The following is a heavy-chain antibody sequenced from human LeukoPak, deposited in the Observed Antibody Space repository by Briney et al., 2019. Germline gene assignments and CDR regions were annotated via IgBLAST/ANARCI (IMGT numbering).Heavy chain of an antibody. V-gene: IGHV1-18*01. J-gene: IGHJ6*03. CDR1: GYTFTSYG. CDR2: ISAYNGNT. Sequence: ASVKVSCKASGYTFTSYGISWVRQAPGQGLEWMGWISAYNGNTNYAQKLQGRVTMTTDTSTSTVYMELRSLRSDDTAVYYCARVRYPLQKPYYYYYMDVWGKGTTVTVSS. CDR3: ARVRYPLQKPYYYYYMDV. D-gene: IGHD4-11*01.